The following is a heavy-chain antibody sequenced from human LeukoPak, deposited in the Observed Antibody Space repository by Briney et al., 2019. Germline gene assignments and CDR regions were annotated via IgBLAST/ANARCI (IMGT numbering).Heavy chain of an antibody. Sequence: PGGSLRLSCAASGFTFSDYYMSWIRQAPGKGLEWASTISGSDLSTYYADSVKGRFTISRDNSRSTLYLQMNSLRAEDTAVYYCAKATWSGIQPSWGQGTLVTVSS. CDR3: AKATWSGIQPS. CDR2: ISGSDLST. CDR1: GFTFSDYY. J-gene: IGHJ5*02. V-gene: IGHV3-23*01. D-gene: IGHD5-18*01.